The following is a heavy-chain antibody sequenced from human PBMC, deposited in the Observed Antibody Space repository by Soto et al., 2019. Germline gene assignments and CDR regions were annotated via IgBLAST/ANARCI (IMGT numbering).Heavy chain of an antibody. CDR2: IYYSGYT. D-gene: IGHD3-16*01. Sequence: ATLSLTCTVSGGSISSSSYYWGWIRQPPGKGLEWIGSIYYSGYTYYNPSLKSRVTISVDTSKNQFSLKLSSVTAADTAVYYCARHNGPLYVGYYYDMDVWGQGTTVTVSS. V-gene: IGHV4-39*01. CDR1: GGSISSSSYY. J-gene: IGHJ6*02. CDR3: ARHNGPLYVGYYYDMDV.